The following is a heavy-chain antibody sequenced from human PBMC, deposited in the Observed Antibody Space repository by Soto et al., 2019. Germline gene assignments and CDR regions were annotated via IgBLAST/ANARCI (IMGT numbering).Heavy chain of an antibody. D-gene: IGHD2-2*02. CDR2: ISGRGDRT. CDR3: ARGPYTDSSEWFDP. V-gene: IGHV3-23*01. Sequence: GGSLRLSCAASGFTFSNYAMAWVRQAPGKGLEWVSSISGRGDRTYYADSVKGRFTISRDNSKNTLSPQMNRLRAEDTALYYCARGPYTDSSEWFDPWGQGTLVTVSS. J-gene: IGHJ5*02. CDR1: GFTFSNYA.